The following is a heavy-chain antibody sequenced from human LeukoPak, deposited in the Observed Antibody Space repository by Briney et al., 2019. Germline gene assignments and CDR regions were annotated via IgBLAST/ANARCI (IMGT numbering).Heavy chain of an antibody. CDR2: IKTYNGNT. V-gene: IGHV1-18*01. CDR1: GYTFTNYA. D-gene: IGHD1-14*01. J-gene: IGHJ5*02. CDR3: ATNHRNWFDP. Sequence: APVKVSCKASGYTFTNYAISWVRQAPGQGLEWMGWIKTYNGNTNYVQNLQSRITMTTDTSTSTAYIELRSVMSDDTAVYYWATNHRNWFDPWGQGTLVTVSS.